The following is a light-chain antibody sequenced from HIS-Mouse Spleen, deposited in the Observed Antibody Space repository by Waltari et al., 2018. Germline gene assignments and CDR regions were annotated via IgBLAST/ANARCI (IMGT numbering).Light chain of an antibody. CDR2: KDS. Sequence: SYELTQPPSVSVSPGQTARITCSGDALPKQYAYWYQQKPGQAPVLVIYKDSERPSGIPGRLSGSKSGNTASLTISGLQAEDEADYYCCSYAGSYTWVFGGGTKLTVL. J-gene: IGLJ3*02. CDR1: ALPKQY. CDR3: CSYAGSYTWV. V-gene: IGLV3-25*02.